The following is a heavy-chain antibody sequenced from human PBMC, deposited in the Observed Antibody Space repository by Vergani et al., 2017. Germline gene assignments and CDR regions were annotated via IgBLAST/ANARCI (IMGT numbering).Heavy chain of an antibody. CDR3: AKDPSQRRGYSGYDSSLY. CDR1: GFTFNHYA. CDR2: ISGSGGST. Sequence: EVQLLESGGDLVQPGGSLRLSCAASGFTFNHYAMNWVRQAPGKGLEWVSGISGSGGSTYYAGSVKGRFTISRDSSKNTLYLQMNSLSAGDTAVYYCAKDPSQRRGYSGYDSSLYWGQGTLVTVSS. V-gene: IGHV3-23*01. J-gene: IGHJ4*02. D-gene: IGHD5-12*01.